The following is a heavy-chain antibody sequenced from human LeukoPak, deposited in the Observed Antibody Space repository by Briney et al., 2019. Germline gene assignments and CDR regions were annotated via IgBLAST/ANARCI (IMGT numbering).Heavy chain of an antibody. CDR1: GFTFTSYA. Sequence: GGSLRLSCAASGFTFTSYAMNWVRQAPGQGLEWMGWINTNTGNPTYAQGFTGRFVFSLDTSVSTAYLQISSLKAEDTAVYYCARVVRGSSGYRYYFDYWGQGTLVTVSS. CDR2: INTNTGNP. J-gene: IGHJ4*02. V-gene: IGHV7-4-1*02. CDR3: ARVVRGSSGYRYYFDY. D-gene: IGHD3-22*01.